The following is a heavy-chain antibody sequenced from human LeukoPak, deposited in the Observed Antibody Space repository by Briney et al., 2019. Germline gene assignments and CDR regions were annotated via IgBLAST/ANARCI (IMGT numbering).Heavy chain of an antibody. D-gene: IGHD6-13*01. CDR1: VYTFTHYC. CDR3: ARDNPHSSSWYCENDAFDI. CDR2: INPNRGGI. J-gene: IGHJ3*02. V-gene: IGHV1-2*02. Sequence: SSVKVSRKASVYTFTHYCMLLVRQAPAQGLEWMGWINPNRGGINYAQKYQGRVTRTRDTSISTAYMELCRLRSDDTAVYYCARDNPHSSSWYCENDAFDIWGQGTLVTVSS.